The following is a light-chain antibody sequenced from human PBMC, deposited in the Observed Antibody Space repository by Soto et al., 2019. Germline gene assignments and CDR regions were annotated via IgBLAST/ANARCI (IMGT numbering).Light chain of an antibody. Sequence: DIQMTQSPSSLSASVGDRVTITCQASQDITKNLNWYQQKPGIAPKVLISDASNLETGVPPRFSGSGSGTEFTLTISGLQPEDFATYYCQQYDNLPLTFGPGTQVEMK. CDR2: DAS. V-gene: IGKV1-33*01. CDR1: QDITKN. CDR3: QQYDNLPLT. J-gene: IGKJ3*01.